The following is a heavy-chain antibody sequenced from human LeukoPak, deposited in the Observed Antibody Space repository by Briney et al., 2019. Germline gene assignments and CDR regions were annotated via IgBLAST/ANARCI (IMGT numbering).Heavy chain of an antibody. CDR1: GFTFNNYL. CDR2: LFTGGGRT. Sequence: GGTLRLSCAASGFTFNNYLMSWVRQAPGKGLEWVSVLFTGGGRTLYADSVKGRFTISGDTSRTTLYLQMNGLRAEDTAVYYCAKECDYSPGHKFDLWGQGTLVTVSS. CDR3: AKECDYSPGHKFDL. V-gene: IGHV3-23*01. J-gene: IGHJ4*02. D-gene: IGHD3-10*01.